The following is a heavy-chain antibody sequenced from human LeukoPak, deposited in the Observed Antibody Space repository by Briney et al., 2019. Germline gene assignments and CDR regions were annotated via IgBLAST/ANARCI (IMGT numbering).Heavy chain of an antibody. V-gene: IGHV4-4*07. J-gene: IGHJ4*02. CDR3: ARGPGYSIYTRFDY. Sequence: PSETLSLTSTVSGGSISSYYWSWIRQPAGRGLEWIGRIYTSGSTNYNPSLKSRVTMSVDTSKNQFSLKLSPVTAADTAVYYCARGPGYSIYTRFDYWGQGTLVTVSS. D-gene: IGHD6-13*01. CDR1: GGSISSYY. CDR2: IYTSGST.